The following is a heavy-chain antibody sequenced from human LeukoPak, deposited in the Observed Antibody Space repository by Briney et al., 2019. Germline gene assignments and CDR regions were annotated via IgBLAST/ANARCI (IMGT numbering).Heavy chain of an antibody. CDR2: LYTSAST. CDR1: GGSIRTYY. CDR3: ASHDSSGYFGSFGAFDI. V-gene: IGHV4-4*07. D-gene: IGHD3-22*01. J-gene: IGHJ3*02. Sequence: SETLSLTCTVSGGSIRTYYWSWIGQPAGEGLGGIGRLYTSASTNYNPSLKRRVTLSVDTSKNQFSLKLSSVTAADTAVYYCASHDSSGYFGSFGAFDIWGQGTMVTVSS.